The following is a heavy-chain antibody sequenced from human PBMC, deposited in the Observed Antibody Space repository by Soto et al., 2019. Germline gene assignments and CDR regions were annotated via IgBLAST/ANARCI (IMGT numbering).Heavy chain of an antibody. CDR1: GFTFSSYA. J-gene: IGHJ4*02. V-gene: IGHV3-23*04. D-gene: IGHD1-26*01. CDR2: ISGSGGNR. Sequence: VQLVESGGGVVQPGRSLRLSCAASGFTFSSYAMHWVRQAPGKGLEWVSGISGSGGNRYYADSLKGRFTISRDNSKNTLYLQMNSLRAEETAIYYCAKDQSGGATTLFDNWGQGTLVTVSS. CDR3: AKDQSGGATTLFDN.